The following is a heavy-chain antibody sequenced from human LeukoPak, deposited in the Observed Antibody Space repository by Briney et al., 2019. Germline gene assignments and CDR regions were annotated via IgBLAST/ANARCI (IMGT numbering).Heavy chain of an antibody. D-gene: IGHD3-3*01. J-gene: IGHJ4*02. V-gene: IGHV3-48*03. CDR1: GFTFSSYG. Sequence: GGSLRLSCAASGFTFSSYGMNWVRQAPGKGLEWVSYISSSGSTIYYADSVKGRFTISRDNAKNSLYLQMNSLRAEDTAAYYCARNPDYEFWSGYYTGPDYWGQGTLVTVSS. CDR3: ARNPDYEFWSGYYTGPDY. CDR2: ISSSGSTI.